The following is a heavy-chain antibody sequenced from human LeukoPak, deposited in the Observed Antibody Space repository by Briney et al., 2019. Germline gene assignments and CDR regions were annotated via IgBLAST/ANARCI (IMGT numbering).Heavy chain of an antibody. CDR1: GFTFSSYG. CDR3: VRGTQISAYDLDY. V-gene: IGHV3-74*01. Sequence: GGSLRLSCAASGFTFSSYGMHWVRQAPGKGLVWVSRINIDGTSTNYADSVKGRFTISRDNAKNTLYLQMNSLRAEDTAVYYCVRGTQISAYDLDYWGQGTLVTVSS. D-gene: IGHD5-12*01. J-gene: IGHJ4*02. CDR2: INIDGTST.